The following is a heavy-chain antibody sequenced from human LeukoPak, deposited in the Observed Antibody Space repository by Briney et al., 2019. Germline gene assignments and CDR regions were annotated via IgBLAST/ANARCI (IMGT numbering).Heavy chain of an antibody. CDR2: ISSSSSTI. CDR3: ARDRADYYGSGSYPNWFDP. V-gene: IGHV3-48*01. CDR1: GFTFSSYE. Sequence: GGSLRLSCAASGFTFSSYEMNWVRQAPGKGLEWVSYISSSSSTIYYADSVKGRFTISRDNAKNSLYLQMNSLRAEDTAVYYCARDRADYYGSGSYPNWFDPWGQGTLVTVSS. J-gene: IGHJ5*02. D-gene: IGHD3-10*01.